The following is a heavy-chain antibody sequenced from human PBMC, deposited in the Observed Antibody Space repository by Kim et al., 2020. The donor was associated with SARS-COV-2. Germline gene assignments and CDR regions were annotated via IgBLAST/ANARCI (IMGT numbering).Heavy chain of an antibody. V-gene: IGHV3-11*01. J-gene: IGHJ4*02. CDR3: ARDLRGTDY. D-gene: IGHD3-16*01. CDR2: STI. Sequence: STIYYATPVKGRFTISRDNAKNSLYLQMNSLRAEDTAVYYCARDLRGTDYWGQGTLVTVSS.